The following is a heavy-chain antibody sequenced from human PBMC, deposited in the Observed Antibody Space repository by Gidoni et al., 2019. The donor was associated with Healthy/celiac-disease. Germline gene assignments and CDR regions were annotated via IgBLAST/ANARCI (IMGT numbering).Heavy chain of an antibody. V-gene: IGHV4-34*01. D-gene: IGHD3-10*01. J-gene: IGHJ4*02. CDR3: ARGYYYGSGSYSY. CDR2: INHSGST. Sequence: WIGEINHSGSTNYNPSLKSRVTISVDTSKNQFSLKLSSVTAADTAVYYCARGYYYGSGSYSYWGQGTLVTVSS.